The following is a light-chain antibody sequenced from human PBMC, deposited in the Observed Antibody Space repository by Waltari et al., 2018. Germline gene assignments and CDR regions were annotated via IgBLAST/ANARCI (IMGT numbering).Light chain of an antibody. Sequence: DIQLTQSPSSLSASVGDRVTITCLVSQAITNYLNWYQQRPGKAPKLLIHDASKLETGVPTRFSGSQSGTVFTLTISNLQPEDVGTYFCQRYDNLPIFAFGPGTKVDI. J-gene: IGKJ3*01. CDR1: QAITNY. CDR2: DAS. CDR3: QRYDNLPIFA. V-gene: IGKV1-33*01.